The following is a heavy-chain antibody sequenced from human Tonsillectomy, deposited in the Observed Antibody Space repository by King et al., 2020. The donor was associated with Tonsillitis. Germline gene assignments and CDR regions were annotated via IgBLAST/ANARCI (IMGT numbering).Heavy chain of an antibody. Sequence: VQLVESGAEVKKPGSSVKVSCKASGGTFSNYAISWVRQAPGQGLEWMGRIIPILGVTTYAQQFQGRVTITADISTSTAYMGLSSLRSDDTAVFYCAREDFSSKYFDYWGQGTLVTVSS. D-gene: IGHD4-11*01. CDR2: IIPILGVT. V-gene: IGHV1-69*09. CDR1: GGTFSNYA. J-gene: IGHJ4*02. CDR3: AREDFSSKYFDY.